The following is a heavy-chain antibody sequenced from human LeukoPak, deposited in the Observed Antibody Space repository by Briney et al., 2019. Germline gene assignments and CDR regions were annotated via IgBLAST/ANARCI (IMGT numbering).Heavy chain of an antibody. CDR3: ARGGYCSSTSCYFFDY. Sequence: KTSETLSLTXAVYGGSFRGYYWSWIRQTPEKGLEWIGEINHSGSTNYNPSLKSRVTISVDTSKSQFSLKLSSVTAADTAVYYCARGGYCSSTSCYFFDYWGQGILVTVSS. CDR2: INHSGST. J-gene: IGHJ4*02. CDR1: GGSFRGYY. D-gene: IGHD2-2*01. V-gene: IGHV4-34*01.